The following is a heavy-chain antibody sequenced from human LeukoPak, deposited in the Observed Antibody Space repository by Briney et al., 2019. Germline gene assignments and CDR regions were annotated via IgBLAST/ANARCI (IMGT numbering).Heavy chain of an antibody. V-gene: IGHV3-21*01. CDR3: ARGEQSMITFGGVIVDY. D-gene: IGHD3-16*02. J-gene: IGHJ4*02. Sequence: GGSLRLSCVASGFIFSSYSMNWVRQAPGKGLEWVSAIDSSSSYIFYADSVKGRFTISRDNAKNSLYLQMNSLRAEDTAVYYCARGEQSMITFGGVIVDYWGQGTLVTVSS. CDR2: IDSSSSYI. CDR1: GFIFSSYS.